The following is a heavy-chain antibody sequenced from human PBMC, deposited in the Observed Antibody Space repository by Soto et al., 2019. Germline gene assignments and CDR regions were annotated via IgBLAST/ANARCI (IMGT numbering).Heavy chain of an antibody. CDR3: AREPLIRGVRYYFDY. D-gene: IGHD3-10*01. CDR2: IFYSGST. CDR1: GDSISSGSYY. V-gene: IGHV4-31*03. Sequence: QLQESGPGLVKPSQTLSLTCTVSGDSISSGSYYWTWVRQRPGTGLEWMGYIFYSGSTSYNPSLRGRLSVSVDTSKNEFSLKLSSVTAADTAVYYCAREPLIRGVRYYFDYWGRGTLVTVSS. J-gene: IGHJ4*02.